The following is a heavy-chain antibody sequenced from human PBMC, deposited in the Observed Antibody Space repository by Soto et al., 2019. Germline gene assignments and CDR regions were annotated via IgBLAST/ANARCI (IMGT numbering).Heavy chain of an antibody. CDR1: GGSISGSSYS. Sequence: SETLSLTCTVSGGSISGSSYSWGWIRQPPGKGLEWIGSVYYNGNTYYDPSLKSRVTISVDTSRNQFSLKLSSVTAADTAVYYCARECTVATIGGGMDVWGQGTTVT. CDR3: ARECTVATIGGGMDV. V-gene: IGHV4-39*02. J-gene: IGHJ6*02. CDR2: VYYNGNT. D-gene: IGHD5-12*01.